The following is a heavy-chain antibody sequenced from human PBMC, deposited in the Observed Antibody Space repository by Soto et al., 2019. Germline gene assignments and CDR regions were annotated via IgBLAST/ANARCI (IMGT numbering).Heavy chain of an antibody. CDR1: GYTFTSHD. J-gene: IGHJ5*02. V-gene: IGHV1-8*01. Sequence: QPQLEQSGAELKKPGASVRVSCKASGYTFTSHDIIWVRQAAGQGLEWMGWMNPLSEKSKTTYLPNFQGRVVMTRDTFLGTAYLELSGLRSDDTAVYYCASGATAYYDFWANPRGDWLELWGQGTLVTVSS. D-gene: IGHD3-3*01. CDR3: ASGATAYYDFWANPRGDWLEL. CDR2: MNPLSEKSKT.